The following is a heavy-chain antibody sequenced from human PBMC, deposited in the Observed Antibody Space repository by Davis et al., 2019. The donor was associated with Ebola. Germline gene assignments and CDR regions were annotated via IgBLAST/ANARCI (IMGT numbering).Heavy chain of an antibody. D-gene: IGHD2-8*01. CDR2: IKEDGSEK. CDR3: ARQSNWAFDY. Sequence: GESLKISCAASGFTFRSYWMSWVRQAPGKGLEWVAKIKEDGSEKLEVDSVKGRFTISRDNAKDSLYLQMNSLRAEDTAVYYCARQSNWAFDYWGQGTLVTVSS. CDR1: GFTFRSYW. V-gene: IGHV3-7*03. J-gene: IGHJ4*02.